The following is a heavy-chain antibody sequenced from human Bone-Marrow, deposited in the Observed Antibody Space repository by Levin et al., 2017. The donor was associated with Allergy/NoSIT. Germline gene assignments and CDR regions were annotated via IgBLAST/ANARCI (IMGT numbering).Heavy chain of an antibody. CDR3: ARIRTGASGVFDF. CDR1: GYTFTGHF. D-gene: IGHD3/OR15-3a*01. CDR2: INPTSGGT. V-gene: IGHV1-2*06. Sequence: GESLKISCKASGYTFTGHFLHWVRQAPGQGLEWMGRINPTSGGTNFALKFQGRVTMTRDTSISTVYMDLSRLTSDDTAIYYCARIRTGASGVFDFWGQGTPVTVSS. J-gene: IGHJ4*02.